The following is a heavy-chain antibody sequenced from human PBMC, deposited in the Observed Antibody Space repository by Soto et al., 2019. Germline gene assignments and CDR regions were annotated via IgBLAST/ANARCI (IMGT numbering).Heavy chain of an antibody. Sequence: GGSLRLSCAASGFTFDSPYSHGMSWVRQSPGKGPEWVSTISSNGANTHYAESVKGRFTISKDASRNTVHLHMNSLRAEDTATYFCVSWVSAHFDYWGHGTPVTVSS. J-gene: IGHJ4*01. V-gene: IGHV3-23*01. CDR3: VSWVSAHFDY. CDR1: GFTFDSPYSHG. CDR2: ISSNGANT. D-gene: IGHD2-8*01.